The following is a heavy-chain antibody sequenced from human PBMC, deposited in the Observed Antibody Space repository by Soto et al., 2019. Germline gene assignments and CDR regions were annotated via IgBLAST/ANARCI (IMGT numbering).Heavy chain of an antibody. D-gene: IGHD1-26*01. Sequence: QVHLVQSGAEVKKPGASVKVSCRASGFTFTLYSMHWVRQAPGQRLEWMGWINGGSGKTKYSQKFQGRVTIARDTSASTAYMEVSSLRSEDTAVYYCARYSGNYQDAFDIWGQGTMLTVSS. V-gene: IGHV1-3*01. CDR2: INGGSGKT. CDR1: GFTFTLYS. J-gene: IGHJ3*02. CDR3: ARYSGNYQDAFDI.